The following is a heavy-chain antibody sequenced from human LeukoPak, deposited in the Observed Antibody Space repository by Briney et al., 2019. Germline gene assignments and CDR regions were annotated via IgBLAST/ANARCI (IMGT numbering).Heavy chain of an antibody. J-gene: IGHJ4*02. CDR1: GFTFNNYA. V-gene: IGHV3-23*01. D-gene: IGHD6-13*01. CDR2: LSGSGSNK. CDR3: ARGSSAFYYLDY. Sequence: GGSLRLSCAASGFTFNNYAMSWVRQAPGKGLEWVSTLSGSGSNKEYADAVKGRFTISRDNSKNTVYLQMNSLRAEDTAIYYCARGSSAFYYLDYWGQGTLVTVSS.